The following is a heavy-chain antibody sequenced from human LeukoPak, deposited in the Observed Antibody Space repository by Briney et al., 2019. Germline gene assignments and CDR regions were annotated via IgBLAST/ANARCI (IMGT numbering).Heavy chain of an antibody. CDR2: ISSSGSTI. CDR1: GFSFSTYS. D-gene: IGHD2-15*01. V-gene: IGHV3-48*04. Sequence: PGGSLRLSCAASGFSFSTYSVNWVRQAPGKGLEWVSYISSSGSTIYYADSVKGRFTISRDNAKNSLYLQMNSLRAEDTAVYYCARDEGYCSGGSCKDGIFDYWGQGTLVTVSS. J-gene: IGHJ4*02. CDR3: ARDEGYCSGGSCKDGIFDY.